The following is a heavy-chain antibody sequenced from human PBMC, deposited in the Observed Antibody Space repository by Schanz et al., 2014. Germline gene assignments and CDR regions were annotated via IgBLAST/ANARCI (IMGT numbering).Heavy chain of an antibody. Sequence: QVQLVQSGAEVKKPGSSVKVSCKASGGTFSTYPINWLRQAPGQGLEWMGRIIPVLAIADYAQKFQGRVTVTSDTSTSTVYMELSGLRSEDTAVYYCAGAFDSSGYYFDYWGQGTLVTVSS. V-gene: IGHV1-69*02. J-gene: IGHJ4*02. CDR1: GGTFSTYP. CDR2: IIPVLAIA. CDR3: AGAFDSSGYYFDY. D-gene: IGHD3-22*01.